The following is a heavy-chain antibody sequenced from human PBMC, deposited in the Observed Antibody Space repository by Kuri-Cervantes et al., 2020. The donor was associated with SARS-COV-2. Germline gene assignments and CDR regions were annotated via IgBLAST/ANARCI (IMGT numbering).Heavy chain of an antibody. D-gene: IGHD2-15*01. CDR3: ASQYCSGGSCYSGYYYGMDV. V-gene: IGHV3-30-3*01. CDR1: EFTFSNAW. CDR2: ISYDGSNK. J-gene: IGHJ6*02. Sequence: LSLTCAASEFTFSNAWMSWVRQAPGKGLEWVAVISYDGSNKYYADSVKGRFTISRDNSKNTLYLQMNSLRAEDTAVYYCASQYCSGGSCYSGYYYGMDVWGQGTTVTVSS.